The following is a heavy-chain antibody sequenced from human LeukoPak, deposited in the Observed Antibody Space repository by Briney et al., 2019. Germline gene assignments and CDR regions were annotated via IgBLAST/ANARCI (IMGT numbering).Heavy chain of an antibody. CDR3: ARDLGSTSCFDY. CDR2: ISSSGNTI. D-gene: IGHD6-6*01. Sequence: GGSLRLSCAASGFTFSSYEMNWVRQAPGKGLKWVSYISSSGNTIYYTDSVKGRFTISRDNAKNSLFLQMNSLRVEDTAVYYCARDLGSTSCFDYWGQGTLVTVSS. CDR1: GFTFSSYE. V-gene: IGHV3-48*03. J-gene: IGHJ4*02.